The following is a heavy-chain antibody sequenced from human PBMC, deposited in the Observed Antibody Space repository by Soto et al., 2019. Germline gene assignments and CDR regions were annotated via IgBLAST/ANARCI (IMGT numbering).Heavy chain of an antibody. D-gene: IGHD3-22*01. V-gene: IGHV1-2*04. Sequence: EASVKVSCKASGYTFTGYYMHWVRQAPGQGLEWMGWINPNSGGTNYAQKFQGWVTMTRDTSISTAYMELSRLRSEDTAVYYCARAGLNCYRSSGYYYGPSPEDAFDIWGQGTMVTVSS. CDR3: ARAGLNCYRSSGYYYGPSPEDAFDI. CDR2: INPNSGGT. J-gene: IGHJ3*02. CDR1: GYTFTGYY.